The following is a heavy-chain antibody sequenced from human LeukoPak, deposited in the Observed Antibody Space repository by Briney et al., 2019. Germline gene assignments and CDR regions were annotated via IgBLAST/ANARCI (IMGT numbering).Heavy chain of an antibody. CDR2: TYYRSKWGS. CDR1: GDIVSTKSSA. D-gene: IGHD6-19*01. CDR3: VRYSGWYNFDY. Sequence: SQTLSLTCDIFGDIVSTKSSAWRGIRQSPSRGLESLGRTYYRSKWGSDYAASVKSRISINADTAKNQLSLQLNSVTPEDTAVYYCVRYSGWYNFDYWGQGLLVTVSS. V-gene: IGHV6-1*01. J-gene: IGHJ4*02.